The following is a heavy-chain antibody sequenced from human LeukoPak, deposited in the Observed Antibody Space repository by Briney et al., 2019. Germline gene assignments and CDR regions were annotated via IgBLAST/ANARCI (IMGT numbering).Heavy chain of an antibody. D-gene: IGHD2-15*01. CDR3: AGQSRLGYCSGGSCYSHPSDP. CDR2: ISGSGGST. Sequence: GGSLRLSCAGSGFTFSSYGMSWVRQAPGKGLEWVSGISGSGGSTYYADSVKGRFTISRDNSKNTLYLQMNSLRAEDTAVYYGAGQSRLGYCSGGSCYSHPSDPWGQGTLVTASS. CDR1: GFTFSSYG. J-gene: IGHJ5*02. V-gene: IGHV3-23*01.